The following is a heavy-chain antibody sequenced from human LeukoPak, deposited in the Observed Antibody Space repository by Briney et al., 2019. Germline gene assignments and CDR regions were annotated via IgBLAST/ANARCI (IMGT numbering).Heavy chain of an antibody. CDR3: ATWNHVAH. CDR2: ISGSSSRI. D-gene: IGHD1-1*01. CDR1: GFTFSTYA. J-gene: IGHJ4*02. V-gene: IGHV3-23*01. Sequence: GGSLRLSCAASGFTFSTYAMSWVRQAPGKGLEWVSGISGSSSRIDYADSVKGRFTISRDNSKNTLYLQMNSLRAEDTAVYYCATWNHVAHWGQGALVTVSS.